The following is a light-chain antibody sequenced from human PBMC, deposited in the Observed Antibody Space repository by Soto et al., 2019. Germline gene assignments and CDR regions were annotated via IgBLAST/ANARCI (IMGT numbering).Light chain of an antibody. CDR1: QRISGW. CDR2: DAS. V-gene: IGKV1-5*01. Sequence: DIQMTQSPSTLSASVGDRVTITCRASQRISGWLAWYQQKPGKAPKLLIYDASSLESGFPSRFSGSGSGTEFALTISSLQPDDFATYYCQQYNNYLSFGQGTKVDIK. CDR3: QQYNNYLS. J-gene: IGKJ1*01.